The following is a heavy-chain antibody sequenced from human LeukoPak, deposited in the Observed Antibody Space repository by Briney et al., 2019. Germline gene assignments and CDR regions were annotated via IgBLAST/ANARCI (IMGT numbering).Heavy chain of an antibody. CDR2: ISYNGRSI. V-gene: IGHV3-48*03. CDR3: AKSPSYCRGDCYSTFEY. Sequence: GGSLRLSCGASGFIFSTYEMNWVRQAPGKGLEWLSYISYNGRSIYYADSVKGRFTISRDNSKNTLYLHMNSLRAEDTAVYYCAKSPSYCRGDCYSTFEYWGQGTLVTVSS. D-gene: IGHD2-21*02. CDR1: GFIFSTYE. J-gene: IGHJ4*02.